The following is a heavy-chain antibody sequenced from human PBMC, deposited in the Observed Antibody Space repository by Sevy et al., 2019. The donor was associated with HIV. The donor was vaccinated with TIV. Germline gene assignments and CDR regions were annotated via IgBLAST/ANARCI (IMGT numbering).Heavy chain of an antibody. J-gene: IGHJ4*02. CDR2: IYDSGST. V-gene: IGHV4-61*01. CDR1: GDSVSGGNYY. Sequence: SETLSLTCTVSGDSVSGGNYYGSWIRQAPGKGLEWIGYIYDSGSTNYNPSLKSRVTISIDTSKNQFSLRLTSVTAADTAVYYCARGLFDYWGQGTLVTVSS. CDR3: ARGLFDY.